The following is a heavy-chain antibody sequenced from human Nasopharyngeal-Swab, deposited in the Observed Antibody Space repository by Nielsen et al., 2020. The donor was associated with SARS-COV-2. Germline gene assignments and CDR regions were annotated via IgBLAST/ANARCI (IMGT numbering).Heavy chain of an antibody. CDR2: INHSGST. J-gene: IGHJ6*03. Sequence: GPLRLSCAVYGGSFSGYYWSWIRQPPGKGLEWIGEINHSGSTNYNPSLKSRVTISVDTSKNQFSLKLSSVTAADTAVYYCARGAERDYYYYYYMDVWGKGTTVTVSS. V-gene: IGHV4-34*01. CDR1: GGSFSGYY. D-gene: IGHD1-1*01. CDR3: ARGAERDYYYYYYMDV.